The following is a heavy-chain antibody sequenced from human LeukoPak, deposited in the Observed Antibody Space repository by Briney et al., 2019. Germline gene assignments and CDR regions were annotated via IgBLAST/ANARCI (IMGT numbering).Heavy chain of an antibody. J-gene: IGHJ4*02. CDR1: GYTFTSYG. Sequence: ASVKLSCKASGYTFTSYGISWVRQAPGQGLEWMGWISAYNGNTNYAQKLQGRVTMTTDTSTSTAYMELSRLRSDDTAVYYCATDSSGYYGGFDYWGQGTLVNVSS. CDR2: ISAYNGNT. CDR3: ATDSSGYYGGFDY. D-gene: IGHD3-22*01. V-gene: IGHV1-18*01.